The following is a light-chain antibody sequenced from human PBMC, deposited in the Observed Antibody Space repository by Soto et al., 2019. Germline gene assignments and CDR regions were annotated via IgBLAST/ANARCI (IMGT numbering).Light chain of an antibody. V-gene: IGKV1-39*01. CDR1: QNINSH. J-gene: IGKJ2*01. CDR2: AAS. Sequence: DIQMTQSPSSLSASIGDRVTITCRASQNINSHLNWYQQKPGKAPKVVIYAASRLQSGVPSRFSGSGSGTEYTLTNSSLEPEDFATYYCQQSHITTLYTFGKGTKLEIK. CDR3: QQSHITTLYT.